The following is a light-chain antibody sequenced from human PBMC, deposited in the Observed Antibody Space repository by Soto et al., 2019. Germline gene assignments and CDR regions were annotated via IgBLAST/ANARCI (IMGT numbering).Light chain of an antibody. CDR2: GAS. CDR1: QSVSSTY. J-gene: IGKJ2*01. CDR3: HQCGSSPT. Sequence: EIVLTQSPGTLSLSPGERATLSCRASQSVSSTYLAWYQRKPGQAPRLLIYGASSRATGIPDRFSGSGSGTDFTLTISKLEPEDFAVYFCHQCGSSPTFGQGTKLEIK. V-gene: IGKV3-20*01.